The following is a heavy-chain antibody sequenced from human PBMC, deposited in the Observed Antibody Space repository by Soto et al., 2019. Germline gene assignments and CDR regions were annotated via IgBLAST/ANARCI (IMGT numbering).Heavy chain of an antibody. D-gene: IGHD6-13*01. Sequence: ASVKVSCKASGYTFTSYYMHWVLQAPVQGLEWMGIINPSGGSTSYAQKLQGRVTMTTDTSTSTAYMELRSLRSDDTAVYYCARDRRCGYSSPYDTWGQGTLVTVSS. CDR2: INPSGGST. V-gene: IGHV1-46*01. J-gene: IGHJ4*02. CDR3: ARDRRCGYSSPYDT. CDR1: GYTFTSYY.